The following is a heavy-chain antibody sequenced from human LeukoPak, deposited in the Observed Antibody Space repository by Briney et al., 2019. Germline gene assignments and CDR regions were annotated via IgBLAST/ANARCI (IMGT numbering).Heavy chain of an antibody. CDR2: INAGNGNT. CDR1: GYTFTSYA. D-gene: IGHD3-9*01. CDR3: ARDSVLRYFGWSTDGGWFDP. J-gene: IGHJ5*02. Sequence: ASVKVSCKASGYTFTSYAMHWVRQAPGQRLEWMGWINAGNGNTKYSQKFQGRVTITRDTSASTAYMELSSLRSEDTAVYYCARDSVLRYFGWSTDGGWFDPWGQGTLVTVSS. V-gene: IGHV1-3*01.